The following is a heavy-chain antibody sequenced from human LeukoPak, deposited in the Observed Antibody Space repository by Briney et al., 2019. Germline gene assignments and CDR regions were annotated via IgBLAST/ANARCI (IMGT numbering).Heavy chain of an antibody. D-gene: IGHD3-16*01. V-gene: IGHV1-2*02. Sequence: VASVQFSCKASGHPFTCYYMHWVRPAPGQGLEWMGWINPNSGGTNYAQKFQGRVTMTRDTSISTAYMELSRLRSDDTAVYYCAREGMITFGGVVLWGQGTLVTVSS. CDR1: GHPFTCYY. CDR2: INPNSGGT. CDR3: AREGMITFGGVVL. J-gene: IGHJ4*02.